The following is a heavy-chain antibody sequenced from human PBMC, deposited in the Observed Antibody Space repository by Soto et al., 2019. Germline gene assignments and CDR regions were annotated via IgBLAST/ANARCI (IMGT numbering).Heavy chain of an antibody. Sequence: ASVKVSCKASGYSFTNNDVTWVRQATGQGLEWMGWMNPGSGDTGYAQKFQGRVTMTRDISIATAYMELSSLRSDDTAIYYCARMATFGSLNWFDPWGQGTLVTISS. CDR3: ARMATFGSLNWFDP. CDR2: MNPGSGDT. J-gene: IGHJ5*02. CDR1: GYSFTNND. V-gene: IGHV1-8*01. D-gene: IGHD3-16*01.